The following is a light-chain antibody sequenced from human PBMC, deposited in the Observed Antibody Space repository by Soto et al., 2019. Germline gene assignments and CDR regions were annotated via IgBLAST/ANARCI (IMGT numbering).Light chain of an antibody. CDR1: QSVRSY. CDR3: QQRSDWPRTT. J-gene: IGKJ4*01. Sequence: EIVLTQSPATLSLSPGERATLSCRASQSVRSYLAWYQQKPGQAPRLLIHDASNRATGVPARFSGSGSGTDFTLTISSLQPEDLAVYYCQQRSDWPRTTFGGGTRVEIK. V-gene: IGKV3-11*01. CDR2: DAS.